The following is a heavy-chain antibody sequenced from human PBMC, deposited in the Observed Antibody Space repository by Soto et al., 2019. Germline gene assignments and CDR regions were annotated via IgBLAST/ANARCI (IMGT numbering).Heavy chain of an antibody. CDR2: ISGSGGST. CDR1: GFTFSNYA. V-gene: IGHV3-23*01. D-gene: IGHD6-19*01. CDR3: ARRSSGWYFDY. Sequence: EVQLLESGGGLVQPGGSLRLSCAAPGFTFSNYAMNWVRQAPGKGLEWVSVISGSGGSTYYADSVKGRFTISRDNSKTTLYLQMNSLRAEDTAVYYCARRSSGWYFDYWGQGTLVTVSS. J-gene: IGHJ4*02.